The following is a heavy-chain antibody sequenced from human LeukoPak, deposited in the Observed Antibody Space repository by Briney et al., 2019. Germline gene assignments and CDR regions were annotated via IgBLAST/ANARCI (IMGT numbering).Heavy chain of an antibody. CDR1: GFTFSDHY. CDR2: IRNKANSYTT. CDR3: ARVGIVGATGYFDN. J-gene: IGHJ4*02. D-gene: IGHD1-26*01. V-gene: IGHV3-72*01. Sequence: GGSLRLSCAASGFTFSDHYIDWVRQAPGKGLEWVGRIRNKANSYTTEYAASVKGRFIISRDDSKNSQYLRMNSLKTEDTAVYYCARVGIVGATGYFDNWGQGTLVTVSS.